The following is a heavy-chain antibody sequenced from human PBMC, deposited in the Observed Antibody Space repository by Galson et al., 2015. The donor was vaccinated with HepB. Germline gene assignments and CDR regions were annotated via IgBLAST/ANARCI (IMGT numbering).Heavy chain of an antibody. V-gene: IGHV3-7*01. J-gene: IGHJ3*02. CDR3: ARFIYDSSGFRDAFDI. D-gene: IGHD3-22*01. Sequence: SLRLSCAASGFTFSSYWMSWVRQAPGKGLEWVANIKQDGSEKYYVDSVKGRFTISRDNAKNSLYLQMNSLRAEDTAVYYCARFIYDSSGFRDAFDIWGQGTMVTVSS. CDR1: GFTFSSYW. CDR2: IKQDGSEK.